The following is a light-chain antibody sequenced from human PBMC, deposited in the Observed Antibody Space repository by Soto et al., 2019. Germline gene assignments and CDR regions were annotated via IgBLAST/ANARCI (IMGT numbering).Light chain of an antibody. CDR3: QQYGSSPPRT. CDR1: QSVSSSY. CDR2: GAS. J-gene: IGKJ1*01. Sequence: EERATLSCRASQSVSSSYLAWYQQKPGQAPRLLIYGASSRATGIPDRFSGSGSGTDFTLTISRLEPEDFAVYYCQQYGSSPPRTFGQGTKVDIK. V-gene: IGKV3-20*01.